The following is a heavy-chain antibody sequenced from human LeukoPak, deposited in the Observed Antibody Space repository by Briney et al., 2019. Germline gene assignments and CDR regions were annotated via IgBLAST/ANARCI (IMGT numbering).Heavy chain of an antibody. D-gene: IGHD2-21*02. V-gene: IGHV3-11*01. CDR1: GFTFSDYY. CDR2: ISSSGSTI. Sequence: GGSLRLSCAASGFTFSDYYMSWIRQVPGKGLEWVSYISSSGSTIYYADSVKGRFTISRDNAKNSLYLQMNSLRAEDTAVYYCARAPAYCGGDCYSGGYFDYWGQGTLVTVSS. CDR3: ARAPAYCGGDCYSGGYFDY. J-gene: IGHJ4*02.